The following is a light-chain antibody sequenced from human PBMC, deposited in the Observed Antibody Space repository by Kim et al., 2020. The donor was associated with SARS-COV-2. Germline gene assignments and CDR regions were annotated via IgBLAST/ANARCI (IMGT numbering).Light chain of an antibody. J-gene: IGKJ4*01. V-gene: IGKV1-5*03. CDR2: KAS. CDR3: QQYKTYSTLT. CDR1: QSLSGW. Sequence: DIQMTQSPSSLSASVGDRVTITCRASQSLSGWLAWYQQKPGKAPKLLIYKASSLESGVPSRFSGSGSGTEFTLTISSLQPDDFATYYCQQYKTYSTLTFGGGTKVDIK.